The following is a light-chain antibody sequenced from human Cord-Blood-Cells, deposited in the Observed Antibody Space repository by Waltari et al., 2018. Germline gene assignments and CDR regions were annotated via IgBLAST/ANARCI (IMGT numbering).Light chain of an antibody. V-gene: IGLV2-8*01. CDR1: SSDVGGYND. J-gene: IGLJ1*01. CDR3: SSYAGSNVA. CDR2: EVS. Sequence: QSAMTQPPSASGSPGQSVTISCPGTSSDVGGYNDVSWYQQHPGKAPNLMIYEVSKRPSGVPDRFSGSKSGNTASLTVSGLQAEDEADYYCSSYAGSNVAFGTGTKVTVL.